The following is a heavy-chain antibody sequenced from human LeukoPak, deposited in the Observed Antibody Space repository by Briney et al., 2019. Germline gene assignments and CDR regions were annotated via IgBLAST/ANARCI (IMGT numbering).Heavy chain of an antibody. CDR1: GFSLSNARMG. V-gene: IGHV2-26*01. CDR3: ARILYYYDSSGYSRVFDY. CDR2: IFSNDEK. J-gene: IGHJ4*02. Sequence: SGPTLVNPTETLTLTCTVSGFSLSNARMGVSWIRQPPGKALEWLARIFSNDEKSYSTSLKSRLTISKDTSKSQVVLTMTNMDPVDTATYYCARILYYYDSSGYSRVFDYWGQGTLVTVSS. D-gene: IGHD3-22*01.